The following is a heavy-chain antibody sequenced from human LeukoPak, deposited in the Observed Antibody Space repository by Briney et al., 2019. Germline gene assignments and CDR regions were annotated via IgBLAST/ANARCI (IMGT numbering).Heavy chain of an antibody. CDR3: ARLPTTYYFDY. J-gene: IGHJ4*02. Sequence: SETLSLTCAVYGGSFSGYYWSWIRQPPGKGLEWIGEINHSGSTNYNPSLKSRVTISVDTSKNQFSLKLSSVTAADTAVYYCARLPTTYYFDYWGQGTLVTVCS. V-gene: IGHV4-34*01. CDR1: GGSFSGYY. CDR2: INHSGST. D-gene: IGHD5-12*01.